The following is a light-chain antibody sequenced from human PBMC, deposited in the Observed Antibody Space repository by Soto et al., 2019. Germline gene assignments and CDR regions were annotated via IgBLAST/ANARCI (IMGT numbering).Light chain of an antibody. CDR2: GAS. CDR1: QSVTNNY. CDR3: HHGSYSPLT. Sequence: EIVLTQSPGTLSLSPGERATLSCRASQSVTNNYLAWYQQKPGQAPRLLIYGASNRATGIPDRFSGSGSGTDFTLTINRLEPEDFAVYYCHHGSYSPLTFGGGTKVEIK. V-gene: IGKV3-20*01. J-gene: IGKJ4*01.